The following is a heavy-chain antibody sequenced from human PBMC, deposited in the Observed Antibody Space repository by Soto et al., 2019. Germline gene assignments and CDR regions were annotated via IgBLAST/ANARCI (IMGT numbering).Heavy chain of an antibody. V-gene: IGHV4-34*01. D-gene: IGHD3-16*02. J-gene: IGHJ5*01. Sequence: SETQSLICAVYGGSLSSYHWSWIRQSPGKGLEWIGEINESGGTNYSPSLKSRVTISVDTSKNQFSLTLNSVTAADTAVYYCASQRGSWGSFRYRWFVSWGQGTVVT. CDR2: INESGGT. CDR1: GGSLSSYH. CDR3: ASQRGSWGSFRYRWFVS.